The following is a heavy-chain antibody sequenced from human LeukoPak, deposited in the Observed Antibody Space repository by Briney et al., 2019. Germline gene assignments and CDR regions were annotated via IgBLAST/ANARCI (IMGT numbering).Heavy chain of an antibody. CDR1: GVTFSGYS. CDR3: ARGPSGYYDY. CDR2: ITATSLHI. Sequence: GGSLRLSCAASGVTFSGYSMNWVRQALGKGLEWVSAITATSLHIYYADSVKGRFTISRDNAKNSLYLQMNSLRVEDTALYYCARGPSGYYDYWGQGTLVTVSS. D-gene: IGHD3-22*01. J-gene: IGHJ4*02. V-gene: IGHV3-21*01.